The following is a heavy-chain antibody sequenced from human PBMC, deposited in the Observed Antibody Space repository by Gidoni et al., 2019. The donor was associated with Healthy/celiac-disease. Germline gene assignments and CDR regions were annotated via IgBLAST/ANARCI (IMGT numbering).Heavy chain of an antibody. CDR2: IKHSGST. CDR1: GGPFSGYY. CDR3: ARKVRSSLYSRGGFDP. V-gene: IGHV4-34*01. D-gene: IGHD5-18*01. J-gene: IGHJ5*02. Sequence: QVQLQQWGAGLLKPSETMSLTCPGYGGPFSGYYWSWIRQPPGKGLEWIWEIKHSGSTNNNPSLKCRVTISVDTSKNQFSLKLSSVTAADTAVYYCARKVRSSLYSRGGFDPWGQGTLVTVSS.